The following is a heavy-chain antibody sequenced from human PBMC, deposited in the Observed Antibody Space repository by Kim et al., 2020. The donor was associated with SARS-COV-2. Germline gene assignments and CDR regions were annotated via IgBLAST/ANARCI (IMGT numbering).Heavy chain of an antibody. CDR2: NK. CDR3: ARDKTSHSAP. D-gene: IGHD2-2*01. Sequence: NKYYADSVKGRFTISRDNSKNTLYLQMNSLRAEKTAVYYCARDKTSHSAPWGQGTLGTVSS. V-gene: IGHV3-33*01. J-gene: IGHJ5*02.